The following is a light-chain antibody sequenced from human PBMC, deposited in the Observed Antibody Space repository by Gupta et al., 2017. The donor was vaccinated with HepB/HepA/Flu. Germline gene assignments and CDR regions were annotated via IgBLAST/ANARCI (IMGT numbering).Light chain of an antibody. CDR3: GTWDSSLSAYV. V-gene: IGLV1-51*02. CDR1: SSNIGNNF. Sequence: QSVLTQPPSVSAAPGQKVTISCSGSSSNIGNNFISWFQQLPRTAPKLLVFENNKRPSGIPDRFSGSKSGTSATLDITGLQTGDEADYYCGTWDSSLSAYVFGTGTKVTVL. CDR2: ENN. J-gene: IGLJ1*01.